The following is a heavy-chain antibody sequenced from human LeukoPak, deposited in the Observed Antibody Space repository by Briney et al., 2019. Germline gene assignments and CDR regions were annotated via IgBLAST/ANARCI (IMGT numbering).Heavy chain of an antibody. D-gene: IGHD2/OR15-2a*01. Sequence: GASVKVSCKASGYTFTSYYMYWVRQAPGQGLEWMGIINPTDGSTTYAPKFQGRVSMTRDMSTSTVYMELSSLRSEDTAIYYCARDLGNSGRWGQGTLVTVSS. CDR3: ARDLGNSGR. J-gene: IGHJ4*02. V-gene: IGHV1-46*01. CDR2: INPTDGST. CDR1: GYTFTSYY.